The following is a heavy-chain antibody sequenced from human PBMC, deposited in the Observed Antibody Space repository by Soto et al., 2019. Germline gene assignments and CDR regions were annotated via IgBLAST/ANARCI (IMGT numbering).Heavy chain of an antibody. Sequence: PGGSLRLSCAASGFTFSSYAMSWVRQAPGKGLEWVSAISGSGGSTYYADSVKGRFTISRDNSKNTLYLQMNSLRAEDTAVYYCAKGRICSGGSCYSGVNAFDIWAKGQWSPYPQ. CDR2: ISGSGGST. D-gene: IGHD2-15*01. V-gene: IGHV3-23*01. CDR3: AKGRICSGGSCYSGVNAFDI. J-gene: IGHJ3*02. CDR1: GFTFSSYA.